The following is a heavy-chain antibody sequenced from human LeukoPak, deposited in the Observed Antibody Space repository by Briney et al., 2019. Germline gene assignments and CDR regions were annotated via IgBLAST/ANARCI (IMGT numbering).Heavy chain of an antibody. CDR1: GFSFSYYG. CDR3: ARAEMTTITYPDY. Sequence: PGRSLRLSCAASGFSFSYYGMHWVRQAPGKGLEWVANIKQDGSEKYYVDSVKGRFTISRDNAKDSLYLQMNSLRAEDTAVYYCARAEMTTITYPDYWGQGTPVTVSS. V-gene: IGHV3-7*01. J-gene: IGHJ4*02. D-gene: IGHD5-24*01. CDR2: IKQDGSEK.